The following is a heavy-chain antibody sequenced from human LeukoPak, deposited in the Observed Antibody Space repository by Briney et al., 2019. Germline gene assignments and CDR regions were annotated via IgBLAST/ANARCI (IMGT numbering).Heavy chain of an antibody. CDR1: GFTFGDYA. CDR2: IRSKVYGETT. Sequence: GGSLRLSCTASGFTFGDYAMSWARQAPGQGLEWLGFIRSKVYGETTEYAASVKGRFTVSRDDSNSLAYLQMNSLQTEDTAVYYCTRHVPYLDYWGQGTLVTVSS. V-gene: IGHV3-49*04. D-gene: IGHD2-2*01. J-gene: IGHJ4*02. CDR3: TRHVPYLDY.